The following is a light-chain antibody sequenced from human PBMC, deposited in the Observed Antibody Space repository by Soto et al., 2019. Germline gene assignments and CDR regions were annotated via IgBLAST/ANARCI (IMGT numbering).Light chain of an antibody. CDR2: DTS. J-gene: IGKJ4*01. CDR1: QGIGDT. V-gene: IGKV3-15*01. Sequence: ATLSVSPGDRASLSYRASQGIGDTLAWYQHKPGQTPRLLIYDTSTRATGVPTRFSGSRSGAELTLTINSLQSEDFALYYCQPYNILPLTFGGGTKVDIK. CDR3: QPYNILPLT.